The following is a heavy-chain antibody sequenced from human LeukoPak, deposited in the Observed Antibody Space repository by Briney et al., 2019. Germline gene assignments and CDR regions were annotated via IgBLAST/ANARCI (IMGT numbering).Heavy chain of an antibody. J-gene: IGHJ4*02. D-gene: IGHD2-15*01. CDR1: GFTFSSYA. CDR3: ARGGGHMDFDY. V-gene: IGHV3-23*01. Sequence: GGSLRLSCAASGFTFSSYAMSWVRQAPGKGLEWVSAISGSGGDTEYADSVKGRFTISRDNSKNTLYLQMNNLRAEDTAVYYCARGGGHMDFDYWGQGTLVTVSP. CDR2: ISGSGGDT.